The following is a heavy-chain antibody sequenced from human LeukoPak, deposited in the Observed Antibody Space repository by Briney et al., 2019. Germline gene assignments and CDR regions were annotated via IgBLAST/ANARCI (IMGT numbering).Heavy chain of an antibody. CDR3: AKDQEVDILTGYPPGLGMDV. CDR2: ISGSGGST. J-gene: IGHJ6*02. V-gene: IGHV3-23*01. Sequence: PGGSLRLSCAASGFTFSSYAMSWVRQAPGKGLEWVSAISGSGGSTYYADSVKGRFTISRDNSKNTLYLQMNSLRAEDAAVYYCAKDQEVDILTGYPPGLGMDVWGQGTTVTVSS. CDR1: GFTFSSYA. D-gene: IGHD3-9*01.